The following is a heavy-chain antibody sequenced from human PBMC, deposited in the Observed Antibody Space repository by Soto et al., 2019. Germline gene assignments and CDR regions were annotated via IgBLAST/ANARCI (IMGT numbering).Heavy chain of an antibody. CDR2: ISGSGGST. J-gene: IGHJ5*02. D-gene: IGHD3-3*01. CDR3: APGSEDTIFGVPPALNTWFDP. CDR1: GFTFSSYA. V-gene: IGHV3-23*01. Sequence: EVQLLESGGGLVQPGGSLRLSCAASGFTFSSYAMSWVRQAPGKGLEWVSAISGSGGSTYYADSVKGRFTISRDNSKNTLYLQMNSLRAEDTAVYYCAPGSEDTIFGVPPALNTWFDPWGQGTLVTVSS.